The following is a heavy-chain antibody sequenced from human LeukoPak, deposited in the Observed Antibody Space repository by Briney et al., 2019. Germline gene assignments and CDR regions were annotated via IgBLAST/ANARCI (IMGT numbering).Heavy chain of an antibody. CDR3: AGAPGVLRYFDWFPMYYFDY. V-gene: IGHV4-39*07. D-gene: IGHD3-9*01. Sequence: PSETLSLTCTVSGGSISSSSYYWGWIRQPPGKGLEWIGSIYYSGSTYYNPSLKSRVTISVDTSKNQFSLKLSSVTAADTAVYYCAGAPGVLRYFDWFPMYYFDYWGQGTLVTVSS. CDR1: GGSISSSSYY. J-gene: IGHJ4*02. CDR2: IYYSGST.